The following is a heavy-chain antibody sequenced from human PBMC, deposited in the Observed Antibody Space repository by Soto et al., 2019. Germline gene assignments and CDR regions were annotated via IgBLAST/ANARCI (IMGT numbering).Heavy chain of an antibody. CDR2: INAGNGNT. J-gene: IGHJ5*02. D-gene: IGHD6-13*01. CDR3: ARAAAGTGGWFDP. CDR1: GYTFTSYA. Sequence: ASVKVSCKASGYTFTSYAMHWVRQAPGQRLEWMGWINAGNGNTKYSQKFQGRVTITRDTSASTAYMELSSLRSEDTAVYYCARAAAGTGGWFDPWGQGTLVTVSS. V-gene: IGHV1-3*01.